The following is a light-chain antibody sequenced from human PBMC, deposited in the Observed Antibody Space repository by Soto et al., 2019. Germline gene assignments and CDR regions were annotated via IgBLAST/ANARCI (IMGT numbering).Light chain of an antibody. Sequence: QPVLTQPPSASGTPGQRVTISCFGSSSNIGKYNVYWYQQLPGTTPKLLIYRNDQRPSGVPDRFSASKSGTSASLAISGLRSEDEADYYCAVWDDRLHGMFGGGTQLTVL. CDR3: AVWDDRLHGM. CDR1: SSNIGKYN. V-gene: IGLV1-47*01. J-gene: IGLJ7*01. CDR2: RND.